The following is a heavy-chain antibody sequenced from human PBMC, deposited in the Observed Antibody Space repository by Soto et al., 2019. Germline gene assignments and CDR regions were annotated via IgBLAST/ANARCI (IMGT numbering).Heavy chain of an antibody. J-gene: IGHJ2*01. D-gene: IGHD6-6*01. V-gene: IGHV4-31*03. CDR2: TYYTGST. CDR1: CDSISRGGYH. Sequence: SETLSLTCTFSCDSISRGGYHWTWIRQHPGKGLEWIGYTYYTGSTYYNPSLKSRVTISEDTSKNQFSLKLSSVTAADTAVYYCARGDSTSTPYWYFDLWGRGTLVTVSS. CDR3: ARGDSTSTPYWYFDL.